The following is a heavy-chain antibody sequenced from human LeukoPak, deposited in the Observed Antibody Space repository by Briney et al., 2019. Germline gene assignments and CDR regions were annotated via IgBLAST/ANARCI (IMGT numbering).Heavy chain of an antibody. CDR3: ARSKSTGSLIYYYYGMDV. CDR2: IGTAGDT. D-gene: IGHD3-10*01. J-gene: IGHJ6*02. CDR1: GFTFSSYD. Sequence: GSLRLSCAASGFTFSSYDMHWVRQATGKGLEWVSAIGTAGDTYYPGSVKGRFTISRENAKNSLYLQMNSLRAGDTAVYYCARSKSTGSLIYYYYGMDVWGQGTTVTVSS. V-gene: IGHV3-13*01.